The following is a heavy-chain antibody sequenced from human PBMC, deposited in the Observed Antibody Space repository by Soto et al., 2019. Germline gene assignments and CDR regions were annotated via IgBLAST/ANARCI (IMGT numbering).Heavy chain of an antibody. CDR1: GYTFTSYG. D-gene: IGHD2-15*01. J-gene: IGHJ4*02. CDR2: ISAYNGNT. V-gene: IGHV1-18*04. Sequence: ASVKVSCKASGYTFTSYGISWVRQAPGQGLEWMGWISAYNGNTNYAQKLQGRVTMTTDTSTSTAYMELSRLRSDDTAVYYCARALGELLVFLDWGQGTLVTVSS. CDR3: ARALGELLVFLD.